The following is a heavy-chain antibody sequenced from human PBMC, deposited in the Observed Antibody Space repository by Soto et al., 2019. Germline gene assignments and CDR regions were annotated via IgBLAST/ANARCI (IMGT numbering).Heavy chain of an antibody. Sequence: VKVSCKASGGTFSSYTISWVRQAPGQGLEWMGRIIPILGIANYAQKFQGRVTITADKSTSTAYMELSSLRSEDTAVYYCARVLGSSWFGNYFDYWGQGTLVTVSS. D-gene: IGHD6-13*01. CDR1: GGTFSSYT. V-gene: IGHV1-69*02. J-gene: IGHJ4*02. CDR3: ARVLGSSWFGNYFDY. CDR2: IIPILGIA.